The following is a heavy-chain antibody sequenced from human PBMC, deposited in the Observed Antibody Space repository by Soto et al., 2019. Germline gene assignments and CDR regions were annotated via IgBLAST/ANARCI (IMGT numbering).Heavy chain of an antibody. CDR1: GFTFRNYP. D-gene: IGHD1-1*01. J-gene: IGHJ4*02. Sequence: RLSCAASGFTFRNYPVHWVRQAPGQGLEWVAVISYDGGTQYYADSVKGRFSISRDNSKNTLFLQMNSLRPDDTAVYYCAAPLEQLDYWGQGTLVTVSS. CDR2: ISYDGGTQ. V-gene: IGHV3-30*14. CDR3: AAPLEQLDY.